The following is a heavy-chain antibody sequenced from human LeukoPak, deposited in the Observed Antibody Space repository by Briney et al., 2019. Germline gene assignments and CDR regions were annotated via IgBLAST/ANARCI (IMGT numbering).Heavy chain of an antibody. CDR3: ARDLREDSGSSLGTFDY. Sequence: GGSLRLSCAASGFTFSSYAMHWVRQAPGKGLEWVAVISYDGSNKYYADSVKGRFTISRDNSKNTLYLQVNSLRAEDTAVCYCARDLREDSGSSLGTFDYWGQGTLVTVSS. V-gene: IGHV3-30-3*01. J-gene: IGHJ4*02. CDR2: ISYDGSNK. D-gene: IGHD1-26*01. CDR1: GFTFSSYA.